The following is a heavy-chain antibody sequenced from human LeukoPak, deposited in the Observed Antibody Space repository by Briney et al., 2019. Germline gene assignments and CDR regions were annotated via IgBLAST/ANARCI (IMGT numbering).Heavy chain of an antibody. CDR2: INHSGST. CDR1: GGSFSGYY. D-gene: IGHD1-14*01. J-gene: IGHJ2*01. Sequence: SETLSLTCAVYGGSFSGYYWSWIRQPPGKGLEWIGEINHSGSTNYNPSLKSRVTISVDTSKNQFSLKLSSVTAADTAVYYCARARRPNYWYFDLWGRGTLVTVSS. V-gene: IGHV4-34*01. CDR3: ARARRPNYWYFDL.